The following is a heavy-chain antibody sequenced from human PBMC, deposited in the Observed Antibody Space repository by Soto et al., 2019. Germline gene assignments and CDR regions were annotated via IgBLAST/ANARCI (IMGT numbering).Heavy chain of an antibody. CDR3: ARNSYDDWYYFDY. V-gene: IGHV1-3*01. CDR2: INAGNGNT. Sequence: ASVKVSCKASGYTFTSYAMHWVRQAPGQRLEWIGWINAGNGNTKYSQKFQGRVTITRDTSASTAYMELSSLRSEDTAVYYCARNSYDDWYYFDYWGQGTLVTVSS. CDR1: GYTFTSYA. D-gene: IGHD5-18*01. J-gene: IGHJ4*02.